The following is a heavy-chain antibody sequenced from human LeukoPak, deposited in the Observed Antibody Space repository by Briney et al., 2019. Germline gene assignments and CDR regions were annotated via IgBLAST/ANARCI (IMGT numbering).Heavy chain of an antibody. CDR3: ASSVWWPYYFDY. J-gene: IGHJ4*02. V-gene: IGHV4-34*01. Sequence: SGGSLRLSCVVSGFSLSNYGMAWVRQAPGKGLEWIGEINHSGSTNYNPSLKSRVTISVDTPKNYFSLKLSSVTAADTAVYYCASSVWWPYYFDYWGQGTLVTVSS. CDR1: GFSLSNYG. CDR2: INHSGST. D-gene: IGHD4/OR15-4a*01.